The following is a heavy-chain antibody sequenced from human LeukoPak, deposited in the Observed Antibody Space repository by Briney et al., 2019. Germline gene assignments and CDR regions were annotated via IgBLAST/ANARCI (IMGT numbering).Heavy chain of an antibody. CDR3: AKDPPLVAYYFDY. CDR2: IYSGGDT. D-gene: IGHD3-9*01. Sequence: GGSLRLSCAASGFIVSNNYMSWVRQAPGKGLEWVSVIYSGGDTHYADSVKGRFTISRDNSKNTLYLQMNSLRAEDTAVYYCAKDPPLVAYYFDYWGQGTLVTISS. V-gene: IGHV3-66*02. CDR1: GFIVSNNY. J-gene: IGHJ4*02.